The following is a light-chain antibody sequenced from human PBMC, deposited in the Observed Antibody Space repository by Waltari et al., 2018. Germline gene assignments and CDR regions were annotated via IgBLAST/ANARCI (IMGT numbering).Light chain of an antibody. J-gene: IGKJ2*01. CDR3: QKYNSAPYT. CDR1: QGISNY. V-gene: IGKV1-27*01. Sequence: DIQMTQFPSSRSASVGDRVTITCRASQGISNYLAWYQQKPGKVPKLLIYAASTLQSWVPSRFSGSGSGTDFTLTISSLQPEDVATYYCQKYNSAPYTFGQGTKLEIK. CDR2: AAS.